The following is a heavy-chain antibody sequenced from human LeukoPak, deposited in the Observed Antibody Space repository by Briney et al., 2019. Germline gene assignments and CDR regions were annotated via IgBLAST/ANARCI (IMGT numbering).Heavy chain of an antibody. D-gene: IGHD2-15*01. CDR2: IYASGST. CDR1: GGSISSDVYY. CDR3: AGTRRYCSGGSCYNWFDP. J-gene: IGHJ5*02. V-gene: IGHV4-61*02. Sequence: SETVSLTCTVSGGSISSDVYYWSWIRQPAGKGLEWIGRIYASGSTTYNSSLKSRVTISIDTSKNQFSLKLTSVTAADTAVYYRAGTRRYCSGGSCYNWFDPWGQGTLVTVSS.